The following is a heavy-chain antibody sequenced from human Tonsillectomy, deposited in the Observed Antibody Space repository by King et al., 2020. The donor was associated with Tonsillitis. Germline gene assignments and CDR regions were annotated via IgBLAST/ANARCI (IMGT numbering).Heavy chain of an antibody. Sequence: VQLVESGAEVKKPGASVKVSCKASGYSFTGYQIHWVRQAPGQGLEWMGWVNTNSGGTNYAQKFQGRVTMTRDTSISTAYMELDRLRSDDTAMYYCARDRRIGWELLHFSDYWGQGPLVTVSS. CDR1: GYSFTGYQ. CDR2: VNTNSGGT. V-gene: IGHV1-2*02. J-gene: IGHJ4*02. D-gene: IGHD1-26*01. CDR3: ARDRRIGWELLHFSDY.